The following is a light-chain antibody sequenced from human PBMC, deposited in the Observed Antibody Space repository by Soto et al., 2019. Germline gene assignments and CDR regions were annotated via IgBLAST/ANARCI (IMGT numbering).Light chain of an antibody. J-gene: IGKJ3*01. CDR2: ATS. Sequence: DIQMTQSPSSVSASVGDRVTITCRASQDVGSWLAWYQQKPGKAPRLLIHATSTLQSGVPSRFSGSGSGTDFTLTISSLQPEDFATYYCQQANSFPLTFGPGTKVDIK. CDR1: QDVGSW. CDR3: QQANSFPLT. V-gene: IGKV1-12*01.